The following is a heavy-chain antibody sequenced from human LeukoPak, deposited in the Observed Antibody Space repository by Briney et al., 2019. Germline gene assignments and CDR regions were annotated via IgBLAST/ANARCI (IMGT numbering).Heavy chain of an antibody. Sequence: ASVKVSCKASGYTFTSYGISWVRQAPGQGLEWMGWISAYNGNTNYAQKLQGRVTMTTDTSTSTAYMELRSLRSDDTAVYYFGRDGELWFGEQNNWFDPWGQGTLVT. J-gene: IGHJ5*01. CDR3: GRDGELWFGEQNNWFDP. V-gene: IGHV1-18*01. D-gene: IGHD3-10*01. CDR1: GYTFTSYG. CDR2: ISAYNGNT.